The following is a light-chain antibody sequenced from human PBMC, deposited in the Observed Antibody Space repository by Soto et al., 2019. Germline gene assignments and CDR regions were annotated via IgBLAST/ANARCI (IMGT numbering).Light chain of an antibody. V-gene: IGLV2-14*02. CDR1: NNNVGTYYL. CDR3: CSYTSSLYV. Sequence: QSALTQPASVSGSPGQSITISCIATNNNVGTYYLVSWYQQHPGKAPKLIISEGSRRPSGVSNRFSGSQPDNTASLTISGLQAEDEADYYCCSYTSSLYVFGTGTKVTVL. J-gene: IGLJ1*01. CDR2: EGS.